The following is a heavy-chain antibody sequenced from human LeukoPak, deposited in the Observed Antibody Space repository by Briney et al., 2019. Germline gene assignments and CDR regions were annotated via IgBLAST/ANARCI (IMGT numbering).Heavy chain of an antibody. CDR2: ISGSGGST. J-gene: IGHJ6*02. CDR3: AKAVEPAPVIYGMDV. Sequence: AGGSLRLSSAASGFTFSSDAMSWVRQAPGKGLEWVSAISGSGGSTYYADSVKGRFTISRDNSKNTLYLQMNSLRAEDTAVYYCAKAVEPAPVIYGMDVWGQGTTVTVSS. V-gene: IGHV3-23*01. CDR1: GFTFSSDA. D-gene: IGHD2-2*01.